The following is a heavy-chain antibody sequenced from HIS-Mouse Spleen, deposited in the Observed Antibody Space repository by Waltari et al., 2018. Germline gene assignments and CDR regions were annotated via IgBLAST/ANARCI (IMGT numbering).Heavy chain of an antibody. V-gene: IGHV4-39*07. CDR1: GGSFSSRCYY. J-gene: IGHJ2*01. Sequence: LQLQESRPGLVKPSESMSLPCTVPGGSFSSRCYYRVRIRDPPGKGLEWIGSIYYSGSTYYNPSLKSRVTISVDTSKNQFSLKLSSVTAADTAVYYCAREIPYSSSWYDWYFDLWGRGTLVTVSS. CDR3: AREIPYSSSWYDWYFDL. CDR2: IYYSGST. D-gene: IGHD6-13*01.